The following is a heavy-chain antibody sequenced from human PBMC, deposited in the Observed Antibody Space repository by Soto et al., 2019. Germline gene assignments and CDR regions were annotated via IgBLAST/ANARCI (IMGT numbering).Heavy chain of an antibody. CDR2: IWYDGSNK. CDR1: GFTFSSYG. J-gene: IGHJ2*01. V-gene: IGHV3-33*01. CDR3: ARIPQIGVAGTRFGYFDL. D-gene: IGHD6-19*01. Sequence: QVQLEESGGGVVQPGRSLRLSCAASGFTFSSYGMHWVRQAPGKGLEWVAVIWYDGSNKYYADSVKGRFTISRDNSKNTLYLEMNSLGAEDTAVYYWARIPQIGVAGTRFGYFDLWGRGTLVTVSS.